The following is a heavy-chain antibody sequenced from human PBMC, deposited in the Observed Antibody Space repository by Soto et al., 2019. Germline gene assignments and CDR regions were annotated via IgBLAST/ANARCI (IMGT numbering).Heavy chain of an antibody. J-gene: IGHJ2*01. CDR2: IYWKDDK. D-gene: IGHD2-21*02. CDR1: GLSLSTAGVA. V-gene: IGHV2-5*01. Sequence: QITLKESGPTLVRPTQTLTLTCTFSGLSLSTAGVAVGWIRQPPGKALEWLALIYWKDDKKFTPTLNSRLTSTNDTPKNQIIPTMTDTDQVDTAAYYCVLRVTAGTYKPHTHFDLWGRGALVTVSS. CDR3: VLRVTAGTYKPHTHFDL.